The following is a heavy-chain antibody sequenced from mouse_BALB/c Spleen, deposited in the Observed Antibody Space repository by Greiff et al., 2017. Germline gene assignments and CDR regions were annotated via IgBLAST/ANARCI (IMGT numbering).Heavy chain of an antibody. J-gene: IGHJ4*01. V-gene: IGHV5-4*02. CDR1: GFTFSDYY. CDR3: ARDRNYRYGDYYAMDY. CDR2: ISDGGSYT. D-gene: IGHD2-14*01. Sequence: EVQVVESGGGLVKPGGSLKLSCAASGFTFSDYYMYWVRQTPEKRLEWVATISDGGSYTYYPDSVKGRFTISRDNAKNNLYLQMSSLKSEDTAMYYCARDRNYRYGDYYAMDYWGQGTSVTVSS.